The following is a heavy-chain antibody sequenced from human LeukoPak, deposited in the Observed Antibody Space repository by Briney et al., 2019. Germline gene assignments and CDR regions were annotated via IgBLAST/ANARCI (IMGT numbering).Heavy chain of an antibody. D-gene: IGHD5-18*01. CDR1: GFTFSSYS. V-gene: IGHV3-21*01. CDR3: ARDPSGYSYGYGY. J-gene: IGHJ4*02. Sequence: TGGSLRLSCAAAGFTFSSYSMNWVRQAPGKGLEWVSSISSNSSYIYYADSVKGRFTISRDNAKNSLYLQMNSLRAEDTAVYYCARDPSGYSYGYGYWGQGTLVTVSS. CDR2: ISSNSSYI.